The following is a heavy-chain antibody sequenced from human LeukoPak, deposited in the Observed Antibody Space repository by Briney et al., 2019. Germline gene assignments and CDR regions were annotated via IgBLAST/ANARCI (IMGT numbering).Heavy chain of an antibody. CDR3: AREALARIQLWLVYYYMDV. CDR1: GGSISSYY. CDR2: IYYSGST. J-gene: IGHJ6*03. Sequence: NASETLSLTCTVSGGSISSYYWSWIRQPPGKGLEWIGYIYYSGSTNYNPSLKSRVTISVDTSKNQFSLKLSSVTAADTAVYYCAREALARIQLWLVYYYMDVWGKGTTVTVSS. D-gene: IGHD5-18*01. V-gene: IGHV4-59*12.